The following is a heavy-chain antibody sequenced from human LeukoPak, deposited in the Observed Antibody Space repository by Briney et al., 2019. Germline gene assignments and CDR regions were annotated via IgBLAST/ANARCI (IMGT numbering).Heavy chain of an antibody. CDR2: ISYDGSNK. Sequence: GGSLRLSCAASGFTFSSYGMHWVRQAPGKGLEWVAVISYDGSNKYYADSVKGRFTISRDNSKNTLYLQMNSLRAGDTAVYYCAKDNRGTWGQGTLVTVSS. J-gene: IGHJ5*02. CDR1: GFTFSSYG. V-gene: IGHV3-30*18. CDR3: AKDNRGT.